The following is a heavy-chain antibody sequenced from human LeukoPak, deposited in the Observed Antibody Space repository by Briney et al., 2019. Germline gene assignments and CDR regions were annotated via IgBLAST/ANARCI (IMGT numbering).Heavy chain of an antibody. V-gene: IGHV3-48*04. Sequence: GGSLTLSCAASGFTFSSYSINWVRQAPGKGLEWVSYISSSSSTIYYADSVKGRFTISRDNAKNSLYLQMNSPRAEDTAVYYCATHSGTPGGGDTFDIWGQGAMVTVSS. D-gene: IGHD3-10*01. CDR2: ISSSSSTI. CDR1: GFTFSSYS. J-gene: IGHJ3*02. CDR3: ATHSGTPGGGDTFDI.